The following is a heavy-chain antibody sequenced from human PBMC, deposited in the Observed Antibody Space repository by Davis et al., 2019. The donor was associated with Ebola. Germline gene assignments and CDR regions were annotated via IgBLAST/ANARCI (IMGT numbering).Heavy chain of an antibody. CDR3: ARAQWLADFDY. V-gene: IGHV3-11*01. CDR2: ISSSGSTI. Sequence: GESLKISCAASGFTFSSYWMSWIRQAPGKGLEWVSYISSSGSTIYYADSVKGRFTISRDNAKNSLYLQMNSLRAEDTAVYYCARAQWLADFDYWGQGTLVTVSS. CDR1: GFTFSSYW. D-gene: IGHD6-19*01. J-gene: IGHJ4*02.